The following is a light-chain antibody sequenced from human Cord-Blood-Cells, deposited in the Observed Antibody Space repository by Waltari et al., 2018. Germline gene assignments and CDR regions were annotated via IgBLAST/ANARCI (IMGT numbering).Light chain of an antibody. V-gene: IGLV2-8*01. CDR2: EVS. Sequence: QSALPQPPSASGSPGQSVTISCTATSSDVGGYNYASWYQQHPGKAPKLMIYEVSKRPSGVPDRFSGSKSGNTASLTVSGLQAEDEADYYCSSYAGSNNLVFGGGTKLTVL. CDR3: SSYAGSNNLV. J-gene: IGLJ3*02. CDR1: SSDVGGYNY.